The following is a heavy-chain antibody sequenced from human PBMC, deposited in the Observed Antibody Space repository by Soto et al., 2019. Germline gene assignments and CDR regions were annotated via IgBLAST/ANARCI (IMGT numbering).Heavy chain of an antibody. V-gene: IGHV1-18*01. D-gene: IGHD2-15*01. J-gene: IGHJ5*02. CDR2: ISAYNGNT. Sequence: ASVKVSCKASGYTFTSYGISWVRQAPGQGLEWMGWISAYNGNTNYAQKLQGRVTMTTDTSTSTAYMELRSLRSDDTAAYYCARDSREIVVVVAAPALDTWGQGTLFT. CDR1: GYTFTSYG. CDR3: ARDSREIVVVVAAPALDT.